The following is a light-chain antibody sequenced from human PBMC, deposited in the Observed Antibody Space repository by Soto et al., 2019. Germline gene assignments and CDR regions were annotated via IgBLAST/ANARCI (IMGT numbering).Light chain of an antibody. V-gene: IGLV2-14*01. CDR3: SSYTSSSTHWV. J-gene: IGLJ3*02. Sequence: QSALTQPASVSGSPVQSITIACTGTSSDVGGYTYVSWYQQHPGKAHKLMIYEVSNRPSGVSNRFSGSKSGNTASLTISGLQAEDEADYYCSSYTSSSTHWVFGGGTTLTVL. CDR1: SSDVGGYTY. CDR2: EVS.